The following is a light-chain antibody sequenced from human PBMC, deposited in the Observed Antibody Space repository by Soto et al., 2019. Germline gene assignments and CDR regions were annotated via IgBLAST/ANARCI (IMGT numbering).Light chain of an antibody. CDR2: GAS. J-gene: IGKJ1*01. CDR1: QSVSSN. Sequence: EIVMTQSPATLSVSPGERATLSCRASQSVSSNLAWYQQRRGLAPRLLIYGASTRATGIPARFSGSGSGTDFILTISSLQSEDFALYYCQQYNNWPPWTFGQGTKVEIK. CDR3: QQYNNWPPWT. V-gene: IGKV3-15*01.